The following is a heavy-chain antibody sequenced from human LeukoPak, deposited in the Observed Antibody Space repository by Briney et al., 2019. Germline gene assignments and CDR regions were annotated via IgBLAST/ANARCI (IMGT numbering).Heavy chain of an antibody. V-gene: IGHV3-21*04. CDR3: ARDERYDSSGYPFDY. Sequence: GGSLRLSCEASGFTFTTYSMTWVRQAPGKGLEWVSIISSGSSAIFSADALKGRFTISRDDAKNLLYLDMNSLRAEDTAMYYCARDERYDSSGYPFDYWGQGTLVTVSS. J-gene: IGHJ4*02. D-gene: IGHD3-22*01. CDR1: GFTFTTYS. CDR2: ISSGSSAI.